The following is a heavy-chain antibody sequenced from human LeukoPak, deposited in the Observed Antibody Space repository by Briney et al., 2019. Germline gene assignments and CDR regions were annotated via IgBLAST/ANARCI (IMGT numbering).Heavy chain of an antibody. D-gene: IGHD3-22*01. CDR1: GYTFTSYA. J-gene: IGHJ4*02. V-gene: IGHV7-4-1*02. CDR3: ASTGMYYYDSSADPYYFDY. Sequence: ASVKVSCKASGYTFTSYAMNWVRQAPGQGPEWMGWINTNTGNPTYAQGFTGRFVFSLDTSVSTAYLQISSLKAEDTAVYYCASTGMYYYDSSADPYYFDYWGQGTLVTVSS. CDR2: INTNTGNP.